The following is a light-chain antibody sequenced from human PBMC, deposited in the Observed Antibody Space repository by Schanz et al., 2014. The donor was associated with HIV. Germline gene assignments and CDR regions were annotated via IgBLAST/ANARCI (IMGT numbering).Light chain of an antibody. J-gene: IGKJ2*01. CDR1: QSISTW. V-gene: IGKV1-5*03. Sequence: DIQMTQSPSTLSASVGDRVTITCRASQSISTWLAWYQQKPGKAPRLLIYKASTLEGGVPLRFSGSGSGTEFSLTITSLQPDDFATYYCQQCVTYPYTFGQGTKLDI. CDR2: KAS. CDR3: QQCVTYPYT.